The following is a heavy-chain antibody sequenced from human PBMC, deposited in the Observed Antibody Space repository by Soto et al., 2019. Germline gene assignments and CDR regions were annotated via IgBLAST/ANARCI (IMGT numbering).Heavy chain of an antibody. CDR1: GGTFDTYA. D-gene: IGHD6-25*01. J-gene: IGHJ4*02. V-gene: IGHV1-69*06. CDR3: ARGHLYDSSDSCSDY. CDR2: IIPIFATP. Sequence: QLVQSGAEVKKPGSSVKVSCTASGGTFDTYAFSWVRQAPGQGLEWMGGIIPIFATPSYAQKFQGRVTITADKSTSTAYIELTSLTSDDTAVYYCARGHLYDSSDSCSDYWGQGTLITVSS.